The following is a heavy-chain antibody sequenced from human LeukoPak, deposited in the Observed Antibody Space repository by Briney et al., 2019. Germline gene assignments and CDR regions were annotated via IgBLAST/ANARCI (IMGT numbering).Heavy chain of an antibody. CDR1: GFTFSSYA. D-gene: IGHD3-22*01. CDR3: EKDYNYYDSSEGGKFDY. V-gene: IGHV3-23*01. Sequence: PGGSLRLSCAASGFTFSSYAMSWVHQAQGKWLEWVSAISGSGGSTYYADSVKRRFTVSRDNSKNTLYLQMNSLRAEDTAVYYCEKDYNYYDSSEGGKFDYWGQGTLVTVSS. J-gene: IGHJ4*02. CDR2: ISGSGGST.